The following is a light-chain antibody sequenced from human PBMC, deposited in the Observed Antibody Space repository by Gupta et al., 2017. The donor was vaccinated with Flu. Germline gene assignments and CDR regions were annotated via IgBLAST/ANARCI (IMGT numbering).Light chain of an antibody. J-gene: IGLJ2*01. Sequence: APTQPRSVSASPGQSVNISCTGTSSDVGGYNYVYWYQQHPGKAHNLMIYDVSKRPSGVPDRFSGSKSGNTASLTISGLQAEDEADYYCCSYAGSYTLVFGGGTKLTVL. CDR2: DVS. V-gene: IGLV2-11*01. CDR1: SSDVGGYNY. CDR3: CSYAGSYTLV.